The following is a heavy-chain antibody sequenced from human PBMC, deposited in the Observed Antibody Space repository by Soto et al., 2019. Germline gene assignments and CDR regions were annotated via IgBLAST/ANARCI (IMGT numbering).Heavy chain of an antibody. Sequence: ASVKVSCKASGYTFTSYGISWVRQAPGQGLEWMGWISAYNGNTNYAQRLQGRGTMTTDTSTSTAYMELRSLRSDDTAVYYCAREGGQWLARDAFDIWGQGTKVTVSS. CDR2: ISAYNGNT. V-gene: IGHV1-18*01. D-gene: IGHD6-19*01. J-gene: IGHJ3*02. CDR3: AREGGQWLARDAFDI. CDR1: GYTFTSYG.